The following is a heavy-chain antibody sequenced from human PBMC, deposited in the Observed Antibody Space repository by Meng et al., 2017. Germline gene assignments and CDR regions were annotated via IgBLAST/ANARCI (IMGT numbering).Heavy chain of an antibody. J-gene: IGHJ4*02. CDR1: GYTFTSYG. Sequence: QGQLVQSGAGVKKPGASVKVSCKASGYTFTSYGISWVRQAPGQGLECMGWISAYNGNTNYAQKLQGRVTMTTDTSTSTAYMELRSLRSDDTAVYYCARDLKRDHHLGEGGYWGQGTLVTVSS. CDR2: ISAYNGNT. CDR3: ARDLKRDHHLGEGGY. D-gene: IGHD3-16*01. V-gene: IGHV1-18*01.